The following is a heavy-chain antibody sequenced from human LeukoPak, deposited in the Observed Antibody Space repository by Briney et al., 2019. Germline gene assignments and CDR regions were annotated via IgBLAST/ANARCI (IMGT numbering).Heavy chain of an antibody. D-gene: IGHD1-1*01. J-gene: IGHJ4*02. CDR2: ISSSGTTI. V-gene: IGHV3-48*03. CDR1: GFTFRSYD. Sequence: GGSLRLSCAASGFTFRSYDMNWVRQAPGKGLEWVSYISSSGTTIYYADSVKGRFTISRDNAKNSLYLQMNSLRAEDTAVYYCARDQWGTGLDWGQGTLVTVSS. CDR3: ARDQWGTGLD.